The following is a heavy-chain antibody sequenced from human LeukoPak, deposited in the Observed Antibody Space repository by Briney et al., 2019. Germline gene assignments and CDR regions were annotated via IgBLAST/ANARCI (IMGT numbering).Heavy chain of an antibody. CDR1: GGTFSSYA. Sequence: SVKVSCKASGGTFSSYAISWVRQAPGQGLEWMGGIIPIFGTANYAQKFQGRVTITTDESTSTAYMELSSLRAEDTAVYYCARTIGLEHNYYYYMDVWGKGTTVTVSS. J-gene: IGHJ6*03. CDR2: IIPIFGTA. V-gene: IGHV1-69*05. CDR3: ARTIGLEHNYYYYMDV. D-gene: IGHD1/OR15-1a*01.